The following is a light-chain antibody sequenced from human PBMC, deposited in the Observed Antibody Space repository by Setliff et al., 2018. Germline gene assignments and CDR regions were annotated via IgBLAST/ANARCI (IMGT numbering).Light chain of an antibody. J-gene: IGLJ2*01. CDR1: SSDIGGYNY. V-gene: IGLV2-14*03. CDR3: SSYRSGSTVG. Sequence: QSALTQPASVSGSPGQSITISCTGTSSDIGGYNYVSWYQQHPGKAPKLMIYDVGNRPSGVSSRFSGSKSGNTASLTISGLQAEDEADYYCSSYRSGSTVGFGGGTKGTVL. CDR2: DVG.